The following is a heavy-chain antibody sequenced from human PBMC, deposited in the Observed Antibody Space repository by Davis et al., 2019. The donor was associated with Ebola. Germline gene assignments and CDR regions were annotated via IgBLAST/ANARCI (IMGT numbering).Heavy chain of an antibody. V-gene: IGHV4-31*03. CDR1: GGSISSGGYY. CDR2: IYYSGST. Sequence: PSETLSLTCTVSGGSISSGGYYWSWIRQHPGKGLEWIGYIYYSGSTYYNPSLKSRVTISIDTSKNQFSLNLSSVTAADTAVYYCARGHRIWVAAAGKGFSWFDPWGQGTLVTVSS. CDR3: ARGHRIWVAAAGKGFSWFDP. D-gene: IGHD6-13*01. J-gene: IGHJ5*02.